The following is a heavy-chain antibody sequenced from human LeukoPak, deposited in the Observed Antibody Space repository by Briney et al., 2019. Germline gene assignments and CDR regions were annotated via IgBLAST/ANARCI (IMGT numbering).Heavy chain of an antibody. CDR2: IYYSGST. Sequence: PSETLSLTCTVSGGSISSGGYYWSWIRQHPGKGLEWIGYIYYSGSTYYNPSLKSRVTISVDTSKNQFSLKLSSVTAADTAVYYCARDRGLNGFGELLFNWFDPWGQGTLVTVSS. CDR3: ARDRGLNGFGELLFNWFDP. CDR1: GGSISSGGYY. J-gene: IGHJ5*02. V-gene: IGHV4-31*03. D-gene: IGHD3-10*01.